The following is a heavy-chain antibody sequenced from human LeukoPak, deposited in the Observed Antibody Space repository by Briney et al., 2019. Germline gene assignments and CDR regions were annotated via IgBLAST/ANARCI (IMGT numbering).Heavy chain of an antibody. Sequence: SETLSLTCTVSGASISSYYWSWIRQPPGKGLEWFGYIYYSGSTNYNPSLKSRVTISVDTSKNQFSLRLSSVTAADTAVYYCARHRYYYDSSGYYYQPWGQGTLVTVSS. CDR3: ARHRYYYDSSGYYYQP. V-gene: IGHV4-59*01. CDR1: GASISSYY. D-gene: IGHD3-22*01. CDR2: IYYSGST. J-gene: IGHJ5*02.